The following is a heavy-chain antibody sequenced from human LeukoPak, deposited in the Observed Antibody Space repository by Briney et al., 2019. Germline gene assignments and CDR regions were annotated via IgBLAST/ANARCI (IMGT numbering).Heavy chain of an antibody. CDR1: GYTFTDYY. CDR2: INPNGGGT. CDR3: AKSMSGGLGFFQS. D-gene: IGHD2-15*01. Sequence: VSDKVSCKASGYTFTDYYIHWVRQAPGQGLEWMGWINPNGGGTNYAQNFQGRVTMTRDTSITTTYMELRSLRSDDTAVYYCAKSMSGGLGFFQSWGHGTLATVSS. J-gene: IGHJ1*01. V-gene: IGHV1-2*02.